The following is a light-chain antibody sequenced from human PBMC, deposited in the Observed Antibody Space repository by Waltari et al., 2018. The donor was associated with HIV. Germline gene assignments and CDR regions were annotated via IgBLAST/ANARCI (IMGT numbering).Light chain of an antibody. CDR2: DVN. V-gene: IGLV2-11*01. CDR1: SSDVGDYNY. J-gene: IGLJ3*02. CDR3: CSYADKYTWV. Sequence: QSALTQPRSVSGSPGQSVTISCTGTSSDVGDYNYVSWYQQHPDKAPKLMIFDVNKRPSGVPDRFSGSKSGNTASLTISGLQAEDEADYYCCSYADKYTWVFGGGTKLTVL.